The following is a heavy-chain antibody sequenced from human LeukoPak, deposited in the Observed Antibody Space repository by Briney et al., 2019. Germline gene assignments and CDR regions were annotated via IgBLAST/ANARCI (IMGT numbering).Heavy chain of an antibody. Sequence: SETLSLTCTVSGGSISSSSYYWGWIRQPPGKGLEWIGSIYYSGSTYYNPSLKSRVTISVDTSKNQFSLKLSSVTAADMAVYYCASSYYYDSSGYPDDAFDIWGQGTMVTVSS. J-gene: IGHJ3*02. V-gene: IGHV4-39*01. CDR1: GGSISSSSYY. CDR3: ASSYYYDSSGYPDDAFDI. D-gene: IGHD3-22*01. CDR2: IYYSGST.